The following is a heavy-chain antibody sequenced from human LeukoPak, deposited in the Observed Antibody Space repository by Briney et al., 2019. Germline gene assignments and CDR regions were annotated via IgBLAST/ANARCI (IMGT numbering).Heavy chain of an antibody. CDR2: IYYTGST. J-gene: IGHJ5*02. V-gene: IGHV4-59*02. CDR1: GGSVSDYY. D-gene: IGHD1-14*01. CDR3: ARDLGWGEPNNWFDP. Sequence: SETLSLTCTISGGSVSDYYWSWIRQSPGKGLEWIGYIYYTGSTSYNPSLKSRVTISVDTSKNQFSLKLSSVTAADTAVYYCARDLGWGEPNNWFDPWGQGTLVTVSS.